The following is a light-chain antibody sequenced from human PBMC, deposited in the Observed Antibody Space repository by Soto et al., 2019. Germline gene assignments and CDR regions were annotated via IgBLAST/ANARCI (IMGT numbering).Light chain of an antibody. CDR2: DVT. CDR3: CSYAGSYTFV. V-gene: IGLV2-11*01. CDR1: SSDVGAYNY. Sequence: QSALTQPRSVSGSPGQSVTISCTGTSSDVGAYNYVSWYQQHPGKAPNLIIYDVTKRPSGVPDRFAGSKSGNTAFLTFSGLQADDEADYYCCSYAGSYTFVFGTGTKLSVL. J-gene: IGLJ1*01.